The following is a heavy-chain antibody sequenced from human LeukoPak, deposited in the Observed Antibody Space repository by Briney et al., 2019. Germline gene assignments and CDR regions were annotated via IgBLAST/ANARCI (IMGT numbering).Heavy chain of an antibody. Sequence: ASVKVSCKASGYTFTSYYMHWVRQAPGQGLEWMGIINPSGGSTSYAQKFQGRVTMTRDTSTSTVYMELSSLRSEDTALYYCARGITMVRGVPDYYYYMDVWGKGTTVTVSS. CDR3: ARGITMVRGVPDYYYYMDV. J-gene: IGHJ6*03. CDR2: INPSGGST. CDR1: GYTFTSYY. V-gene: IGHV1-46*01. D-gene: IGHD3-10*01.